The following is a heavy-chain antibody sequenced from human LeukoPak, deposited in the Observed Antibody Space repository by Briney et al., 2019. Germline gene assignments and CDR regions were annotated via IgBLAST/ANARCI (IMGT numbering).Heavy chain of an antibody. Sequence: SETLSLTCTVSGGSLSSYYWSWIRQPAGTGLEWIGRIYTSGSTNYNPSHKSRVTMSVDKSKHQFSLKLSSVTAADTAVYYCARDGINGTVVYYYDSRNWFDPWGQGTLVTVSS. J-gene: IGHJ5*02. CDR2: IYTSGST. CDR3: ARDGINGTVVYYYDSRNWFDP. V-gene: IGHV4-4*07. CDR1: GGSLSSYY. D-gene: IGHD3-22*01.